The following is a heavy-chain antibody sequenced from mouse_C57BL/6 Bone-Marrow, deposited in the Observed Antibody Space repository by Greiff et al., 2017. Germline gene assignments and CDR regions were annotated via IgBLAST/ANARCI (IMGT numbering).Heavy chain of an antibody. V-gene: IGHV1-50*01. CDR3: ARGIYYGNCDYAMDY. Sequence: QVQLQQPGAELVKPGASVKLSCKASGYTFTSYWMQWVKQRPGQGLEWIGEIDPSDSYTNYNQKFKGKATLTVDTSSSTAYMQLSSLTSEDSAVYYCARGIYYGNCDYAMDYWGQGTSVTVSS. D-gene: IGHD2-1*01. CDR1: GYTFTSYW. CDR2: IDPSDSYT. J-gene: IGHJ4*01.